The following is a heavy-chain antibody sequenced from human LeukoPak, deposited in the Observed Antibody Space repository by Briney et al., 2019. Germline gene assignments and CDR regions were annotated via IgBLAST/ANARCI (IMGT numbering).Heavy chain of an antibody. V-gene: IGHV4-39*01. Sequence: PSETLSLTCTVSGGSISSSSYYWGWIRQPPGKGLEWIGSIYYSGSTYYNPSLKSRATISVDTSKNQFSLKLSSVTAADTAVYYCASSRGDYYDSSGYYDYWGQGTLVTVSS. D-gene: IGHD3-22*01. CDR3: ASSRGDYYDSSGYYDY. CDR1: GGSISSSSYY. J-gene: IGHJ4*02. CDR2: IYYSGST.